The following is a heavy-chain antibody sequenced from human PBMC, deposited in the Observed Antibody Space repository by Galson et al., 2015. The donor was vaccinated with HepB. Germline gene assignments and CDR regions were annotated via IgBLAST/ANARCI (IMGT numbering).Heavy chain of an antibody. CDR1: GFIFSSYA. D-gene: IGHD3-3*02. Sequence: SLRLSCAPSGFIFSSYAMSWVRQAPGKGLEWVSAISGSGGSIYYADSVKGRFTISRDNTKNTLYLQMNSLRAEDTAVYYCAKRDPPRGIFTWFCPSAQGTPLTVSS. V-gene: IGHV3-23*01. J-gene: IGHJ5*02. CDR2: ISGSGGSI. CDR3: AKRDPPRGIFTWFCP.